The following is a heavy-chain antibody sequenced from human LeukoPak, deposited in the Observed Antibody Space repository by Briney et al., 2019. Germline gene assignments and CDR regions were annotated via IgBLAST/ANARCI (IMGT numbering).Heavy chain of an antibody. CDR1: GFTFSSYA. Sequence: GGSLRLSCTASGFTFSSYAMSWVRQAPGKGLEWVSAVSGSGDSTYYADSVKGRFTISRDNSKNTLYLQMNSLRAEDTAVYYCAKVTTVTYFDYWGQGTLVTVSS. V-gene: IGHV3-23*01. CDR2: VSGSGDST. J-gene: IGHJ4*02. D-gene: IGHD4-17*01. CDR3: AKVTTVTYFDY.